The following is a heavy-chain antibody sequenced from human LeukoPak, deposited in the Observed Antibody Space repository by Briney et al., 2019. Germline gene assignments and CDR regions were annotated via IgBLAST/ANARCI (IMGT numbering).Heavy chain of an antibody. CDR2: IYSGGST. V-gene: IGHV3-66*01. D-gene: IGHD3-22*01. J-gene: IGHJ4*02. CDR1: GFTFSNYE. Sequence: GGSLRLSCAASGFTFSNYEMNWVRQAPGKGLEWVSVIYSGGSTYYADSVKGRFTISRDNSKNTLYLQMNSLRAEDTAVYYCAGARWLLLSYWGQGTLVTVSS. CDR3: AGARWLLLSY.